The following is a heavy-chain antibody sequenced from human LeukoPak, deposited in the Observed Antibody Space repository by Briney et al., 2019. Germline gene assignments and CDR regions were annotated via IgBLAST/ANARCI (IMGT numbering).Heavy chain of an antibody. Sequence: PRGSLRLSCAASGFTFSSYAMSWVRQAPGKGLEWVSAISGSGGSTYYADSVKGRFTISRDTSKNTLYLQMNSLRAEDTAVYYCAKCSWSGYYTGYYFDYWGQGTLVTVSS. D-gene: IGHD3-3*01. J-gene: IGHJ4*02. CDR1: GFTFSSYA. CDR3: AKCSWSGYYTGYYFDY. V-gene: IGHV3-23*01. CDR2: ISGSGGST.